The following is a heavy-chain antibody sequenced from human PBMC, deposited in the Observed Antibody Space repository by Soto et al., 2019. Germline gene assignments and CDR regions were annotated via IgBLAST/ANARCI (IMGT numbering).Heavy chain of an antibody. Sequence: GASVEVSCKASGFTFITYDFSWVRQAAGQGLEWMGWMNPNNGNAGFAQKFRGRINMTRNTSISTAYLELSSLRSDDSAVYFCARRKERSGPYYIDLWGQGTQVTISS. CDR1: GFTFITYD. CDR2: MNPNNGNA. CDR3: ARRKERSGPYYIDL. D-gene: IGHD6-25*01. V-gene: IGHV1-8*01. J-gene: IGHJ4*02.